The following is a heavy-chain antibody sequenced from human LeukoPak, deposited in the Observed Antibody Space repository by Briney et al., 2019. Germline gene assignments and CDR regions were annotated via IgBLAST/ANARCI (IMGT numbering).Heavy chain of an antibody. CDR3: ARVYVELFSYFDY. J-gene: IGHJ4*02. CDR2: IFHSGST. D-gene: IGHD1-7*01. V-gene: IGHV4-38-2*02. CDR1: GYSIINDYY. Sequence: SETLSLTCTVSGYSIINDYYWGWIRQPPGKGLEWIWSIFHSGSTYYNPSLRSRLTIPVDTSKNQFSLRLSSVTAADTAVYYCARVYVELFSYFDYWGQGALVTVSS.